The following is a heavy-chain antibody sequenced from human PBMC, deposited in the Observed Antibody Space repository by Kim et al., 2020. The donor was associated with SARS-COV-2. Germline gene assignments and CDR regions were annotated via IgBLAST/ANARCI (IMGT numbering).Heavy chain of an antibody. CDR2: ISSSSSTI. CDR1: GFTFSSYS. Sequence: GGSLRLSCAASGFTFSSYSMNWVRQAPGKGLEWVSYISSSSSTIYYADSVKGRFTISRDNAKNSLYLQMNSLRDEDTAVYYCAREEAEWERGWGWFDPWGQGTLVTVSS. V-gene: IGHV3-48*02. CDR3: AREEAEWERGWGWFDP. D-gene: IGHD1-26*01. J-gene: IGHJ5*02.